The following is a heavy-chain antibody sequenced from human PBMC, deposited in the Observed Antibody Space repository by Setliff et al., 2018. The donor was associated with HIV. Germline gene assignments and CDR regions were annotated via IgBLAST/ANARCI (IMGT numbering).Heavy chain of an antibody. CDR2: VYNSGIT. CDR1: GFSFGSYW. CDR3: ATCRHRPSNWFDP. V-gene: IGHV4-39*07. Sequence: GSLRLSCAASGFSFGSYWMSWIRQPPGKGLEWIRSVYNSGITFKNPSLKSRVSISVDRSGNQFSLRLTSVTAADTAVYYCATCRHRPSNWFDPWGQGTVVTVSS. J-gene: IGHJ5*02.